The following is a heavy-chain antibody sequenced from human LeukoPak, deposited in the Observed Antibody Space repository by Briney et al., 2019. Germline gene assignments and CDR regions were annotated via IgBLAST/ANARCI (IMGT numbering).Heavy chain of an antibody. CDR3: AREFYGSYRSYWYFDL. D-gene: IGHD1-26*01. Sequence: SQTLSLTCTVSGGSISSGSYYWSWIRQPAGKGLEWIGRIYTSRSTNYNPSLKSRVTISVDTSKNQFSLKLSSVTAADTAVYYCAREFYGSYRSYWYFDLWGRGTLVTVSS. J-gene: IGHJ2*01. CDR2: IYTSRST. V-gene: IGHV4-61*02. CDR1: GGSISSGSYY.